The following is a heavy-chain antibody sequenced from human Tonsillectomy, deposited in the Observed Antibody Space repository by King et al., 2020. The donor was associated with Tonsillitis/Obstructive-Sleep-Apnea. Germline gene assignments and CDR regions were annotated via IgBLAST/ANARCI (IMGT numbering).Heavy chain of an antibody. V-gene: IGHV4-59*01. CDR1: GGSISSYY. D-gene: IGHD2-2*01. J-gene: IGHJ6*03. Sequence: VQLQESGPGLVKPSETLSLTCTVSGGSISSYYWSWIRQPPGKGLEWIGYIFYSGSTNYNPSLKSRGTISVDTSKNQFFLKLSAVTAADTAVYYCARDHCSSTSCYGNYYYMDVWGKGTTVTVSS. CDR2: IFYSGST. CDR3: ARDHCSSTSCYGNYYYMDV.